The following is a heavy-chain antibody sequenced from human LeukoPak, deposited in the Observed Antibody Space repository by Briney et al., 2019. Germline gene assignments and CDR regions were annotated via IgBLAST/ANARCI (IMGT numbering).Heavy chain of an antibody. Sequence: SETLSLTCTVSGGSFSSSNYFWGWVRQPPGKGLEWIASVYYIGSTYYNPSHKSRVSISMYTSKNQLSLRLNSVTAADTAVYFCARHPAYRSGWYWYFDLWGRGTLVTVSS. D-gene: IGHD6-19*01. J-gene: IGHJ2*01. V-gene: IGHV4-39*01. CDR3: ARHPAYRSGWYWYFDL. CDR1: GGSFSSSNYF. CDR2: VYYIGST.